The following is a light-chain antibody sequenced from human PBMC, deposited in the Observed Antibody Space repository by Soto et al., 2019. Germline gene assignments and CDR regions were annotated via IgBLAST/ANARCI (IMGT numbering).Light chain of an antibody. CDR1: QSIARNY. Sequence: EILLMQSPDTLSLSPGERATLSCRASQSIARNYLAWYQHKPGQAPRLLIYDASSRATGIPDRFSGSGSGTDFTLTISRLEPEDFAVYFCHQCATSPLTFGGGTKVEIK. V-gene: IGKV3-20*01. CDR3: HQCATSPLT. CDR2: DAS. J-gene: IGKJ4*01.